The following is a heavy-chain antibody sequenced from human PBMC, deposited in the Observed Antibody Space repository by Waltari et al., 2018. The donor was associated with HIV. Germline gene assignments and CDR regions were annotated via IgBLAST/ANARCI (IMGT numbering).Heavy chain of an antibody. CDR3: ARATRGGCSSPSCNIDY. CDR2: ISYSGST. J-gene: IGHJ4*01. CDR1: GGSISSSSYY. D-gene: IGHD2-2*01. V-gene: IGHV4-39*07. Sequence: GPGLVKPSETLSLTCTVSGGSISSSSYYWGWIRQPPGKGLEWIGTISYSGSTYYNPSLKSRVTISVDTSKNQFFLKLSSVTAADTAVYYCARATRGGCSSPSCNIDYWGHGTLVTVSS.